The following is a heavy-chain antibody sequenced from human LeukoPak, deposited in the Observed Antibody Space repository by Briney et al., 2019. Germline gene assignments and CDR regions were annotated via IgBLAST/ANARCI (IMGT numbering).Heavy chain of an antibody. J-gene: IGHJ4*02. CDR2: IYPGDAAT. CDR3: ARHGARREGYNHFYY. Sequence: PGESLKISCAGSGYSFTSYWIGWVRQMPGKGLEWMAIIYPGDAATRYSQSFKGQVTISADKSISTAYLQLSSLKASDTAVYYCARHGARREGYNHFYYWGEGTLVTVSS. V-gene: IGHV5-51*01. CDR1: GYSFTSYW. D-gene: IGHD5-24*01.